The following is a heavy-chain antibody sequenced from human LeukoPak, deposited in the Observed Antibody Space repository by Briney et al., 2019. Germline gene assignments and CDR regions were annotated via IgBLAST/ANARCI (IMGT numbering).Heavy chain of an antibody. CDR2: IQYDGNNK. D-gene: IGHD2-2*02. J-gene: IGHJ1*01. V-gene: IGHV3-30*02. CDR3: AKGHMNTYLQH. CDR1: GFTFSFNG. Sequence: PGGSLRLSCAASGFTFSFNGMHWVRQAPGKGLEWVAIIQYDGNNKYYTDSVKGRFTISRDNSKNTMYLQMHSLRPEDPAVYYCAKGHMNTYLQHWGQGTLVTVSS.